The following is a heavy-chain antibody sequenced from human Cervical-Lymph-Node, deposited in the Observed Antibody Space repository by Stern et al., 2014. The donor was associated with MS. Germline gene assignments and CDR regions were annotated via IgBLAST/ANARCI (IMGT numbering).Heavy chain of an antibody. CDR3: AKHACTGAACPFDL. D-gene: IGHD2-8*02. CDR2: VYYSGAT. V-gene: IGHV4-39*01. CDR1: GDSISSYTHY. Sequence: QVQLQESGPGLVKPSETLSLTCAVSGDSISSYTHYWAWIRQPPGKGLEWIGSVYYSGATYYTPSHKSPVTISGDTSKNHFSLGLNSVTAADTAVYYCAKHACTGAACPFDLWGQGTLVTVSS. J-gene: IGHJ4*02.